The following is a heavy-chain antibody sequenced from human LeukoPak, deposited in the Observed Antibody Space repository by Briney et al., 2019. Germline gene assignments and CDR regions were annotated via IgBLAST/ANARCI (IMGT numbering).Heavy chain of an antibody. J-gene: IGHJ4*02. CDR1: GFTFSSYN. V-gene: IGHV3-21*01. CDR3: AKDVVGQQWPESY. Sequence: GGSLRLSCAASGFTFSSYNMNWVRQAPGKGLEWVSSITSSSSYIYYADSVKGRFTISRDNSKNTLYLQMNSLRPEDTAVYHCAKDVVGQQWPESYWGQGTLVTVSS. CDR2: ITSSSSYI. D-gene: IGHD6-19*01.